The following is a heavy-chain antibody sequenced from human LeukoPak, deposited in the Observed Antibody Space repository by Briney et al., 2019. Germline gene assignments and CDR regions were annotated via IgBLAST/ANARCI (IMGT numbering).Heavy chain of an antibody. CDR2: INHSGST. CDR3: ARGYYYSFQN. Sequence: PSETLSLTCAVYGGSFRGYFWSWIRQPPGKGLEGIGEINHSGSTNSNPSLKSRVTISVDTSKCQFSLKLSSVTAADTAVYYCARGYYYSFQNWGQGTLVTVSS. V-gene: IGHV4-34*01. J-gene: IGHJ1*01. D-gene: IGHD3-10*01. CDR1: GGSFRGYF.